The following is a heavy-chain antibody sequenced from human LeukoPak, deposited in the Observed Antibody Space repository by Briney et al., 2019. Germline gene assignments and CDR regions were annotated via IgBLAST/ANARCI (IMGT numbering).Heavy chain of an antibody. CDR2: IYTSGST. Sequence: SQTLSLTCTVSGGSISSGSYYWSWIRQPAGKGLEWIGRIYTSGSTNYNPSLKSRVTISVDTSKNQFSLKLSSVTAADTAVYYCARGSPGSGYDYFAFDYWGQGTLVTVSS. J-gene: IGHJ4*02. CDR1: GGSISSGSYY. V-gene: IGHV4-61*02. D-gene: IGHD5-12*01. CDR3: ARGSPGSGYDYFAFDY.